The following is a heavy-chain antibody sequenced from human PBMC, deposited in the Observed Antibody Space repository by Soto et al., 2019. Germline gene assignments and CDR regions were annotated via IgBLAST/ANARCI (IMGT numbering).Heavy chain of an antibody. J-gene: IGHJ4*02. D-gene: IGHD6-13*01. CDR2: IYYSGST. CDR1: GGSISSGGYY. Sequence: QVQLQESGPGLVKPSQTLSLTCTVSGGSISSGGYYWSWIRQHPGKGLEWIGYIYYSGSTYYNPSLKSRVTISVDTSKNQCSLKLSSATAADTAVYYCARGGVYSSSWYFDYWGQGTLVTVSS. CDR3: ARGGVYSSSWYFDY. V-gene: IGHV4-31*03.